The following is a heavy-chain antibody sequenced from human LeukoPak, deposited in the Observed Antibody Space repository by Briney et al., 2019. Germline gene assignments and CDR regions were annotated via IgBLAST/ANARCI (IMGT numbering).Heavy chain of an antibody. CDR1: GFTFGDYA. D-gene: IGHD4-17*01. CDR2: ISGSGGST. CDR3: AKEQPYGDYGDYFDY. Sequence: PGGSLRLSCTASGFTFGDYAMSWVRQAPGKGLEWVSAISGSGGSTYYADSVKGRFTISRDNSKNTLYLQMNSLRAEDTAVYYCAKEQPYGDYGDYFDYWGQGTLVTVSS. V-gene: IGHV3-23*01. J-gene: IGHJ4*02.